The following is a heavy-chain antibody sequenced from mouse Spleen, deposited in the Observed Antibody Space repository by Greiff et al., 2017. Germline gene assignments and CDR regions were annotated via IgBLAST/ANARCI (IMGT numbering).Heavy chain of an antibody. D-gene: IGHD1-1*01. CDR1: GFTFSSYT. V-gene: IGHV5-6-4*01. Sequence: DVMLVESGGGLVKPGGSLKLSCAASGFTFSSYTMSWVRQTPAKRLEWVATISSGGGNTYYPDSVKGRFTISRDNAKNTLYLQMSSLKSEDTAMYYCAREGYGSSYGAMDYWGQGTSVTVSS. CDR3: AREGYGSSYGAMDY. CDR2: ISSGGGNT. J-gene: IGHJ4*01.